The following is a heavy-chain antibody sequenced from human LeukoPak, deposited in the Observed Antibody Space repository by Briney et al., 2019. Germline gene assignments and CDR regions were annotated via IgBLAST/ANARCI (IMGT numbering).Heavy chain of an antibody. V-gene: IGHV4-59*01. J-gene: IGHJ4*02. Sequence: PSETLSLTCTISGGSISSCFWSWIRQPPGKGLEWIGNIYYSGSTNYNPSLKSRVTMSVDTSKNHFSLKLGSVTAADRAVYYCARGNSSGWYGGFDYWGQGILVTVSS. CDR1: GGSISSCF. CDR3: ARGNSSGWYGGFDY. CDR2: IYYSGST. D-gene: IGHD6-19*01.